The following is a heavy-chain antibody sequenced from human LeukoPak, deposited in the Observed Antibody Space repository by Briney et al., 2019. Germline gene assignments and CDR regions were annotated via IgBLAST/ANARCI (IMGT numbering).Heavy chain of an antibody. CDR1: GGTFSSYA. D-gene: IGHD3-10*01. CDR2: IIPIFGTA. J-gene: IGHJ4*02. Sequence: VAPVKVSCKASGGTFSSYAISWVRQAPGQGLEWMGGIIPIFGTANYAQKFQGRVTITADESTSTAYMELSSLGSEDTAVYYCASEGFGELPYYWGQGTLVTVSS. CDR3: ASEGFGELPYY. V-gene: IGHV1-69*01.